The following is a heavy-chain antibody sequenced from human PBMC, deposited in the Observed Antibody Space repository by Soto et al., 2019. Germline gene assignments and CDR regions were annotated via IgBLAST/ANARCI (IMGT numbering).Heavy chain of an antibody. J-gene: IGHJ4*02. V-gene: IGHV4-39*01. Sequence: QLQLQESGPGLVKPSETLSLTCTVSGGSISSRTYYWGWIRQAPGKGLEWIGSIYYSGNTYYNPSLKSRVTEFVNTTKGQFPLQLSSVTAADTAVYNCASLPMVRGFIRYIDYWGQGTLVTVSS. CDR3: ASLPMVRGFIRYIDY. CDR2: IYYSGNT. CDR1: GGSISSRTYY. D-gene: IGHD3-10*01.